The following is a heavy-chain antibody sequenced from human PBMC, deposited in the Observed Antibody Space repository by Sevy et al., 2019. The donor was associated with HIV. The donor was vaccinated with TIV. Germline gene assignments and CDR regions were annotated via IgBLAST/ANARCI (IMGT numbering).Heavy chain of an antibody. CDR2: ISRSGSTI. Sequence: GESLKISCAASGFTFSDYYMSWIRQAPGKGLEWVSYISRSGSTINYADSVKGRFTISRDNAKNSLYLQINSLRAEDTDVYYCARENTMIEEPGWFDPWGQGTLVTVSS. J-gene: IGHJ5*02. CDR3: ARENTMIEEPGWFDP. V-gene: IGHV3-11*01. CDR1: GFTFSDYY. D-gene: IGHD3-22*01.